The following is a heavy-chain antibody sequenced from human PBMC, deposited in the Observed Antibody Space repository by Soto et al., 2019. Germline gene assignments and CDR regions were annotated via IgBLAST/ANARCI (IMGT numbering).Heavy chain of an antibody. CDR3: AKDRLGGNFDY. J-gene: IGHJ4*02. CDR2: XSGTGXST. Sequence: PGXSRRLSCAASGFTFNNYAMNWVRQAPGKWLEWVENXSGTGXSTYYEDSVKXXFTLSRDXXKNKMYLQMNSLRVEDTAVYYCAKDRLGGNFDYWGQGTQVTVS. V-gene: IGHV3-23*01. CDR1: GFTFNNYA.